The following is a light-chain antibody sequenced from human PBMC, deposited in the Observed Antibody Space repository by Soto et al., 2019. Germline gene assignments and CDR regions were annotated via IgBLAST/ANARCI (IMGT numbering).Light chain of an antibody. J-gene: IGKJ2*01. CDR3: QHRTNWPPMYT. CDR1: QSVSSY. Sequence: EIVLTQSPATLSLSPGERATLSCRASQSVSSYLAWYQQKPGQAPRLLIYDASNRATGIPARFSGSRSGTDFTLTISSLEPEDFALYYCQHRTNWPPMYTFGQGTKLEIK. V-gene: IGKV3-11*01. CDR2: DAS.